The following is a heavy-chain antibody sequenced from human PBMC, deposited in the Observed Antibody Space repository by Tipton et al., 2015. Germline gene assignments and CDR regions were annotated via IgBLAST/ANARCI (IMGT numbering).Heavy chain of an antibody. V-gene: IGHV4-34*01. CDR1: GGSFSGYY. J-gene: IGHJ4*02. CDR2: INHSGNT. CDR3: ARHSVAKKVLDY. Sequence: TLSLTCAVYGGSFSGYYWSWIRQPPGKGLEWIGQINHSGNTNYSPSLKSRVTISVDTSKNQFSLKVSSVTAADTAVYYCARHSVAKKVLDYWGQGTLVTVSS. D-gene: IGHD6-19*01.